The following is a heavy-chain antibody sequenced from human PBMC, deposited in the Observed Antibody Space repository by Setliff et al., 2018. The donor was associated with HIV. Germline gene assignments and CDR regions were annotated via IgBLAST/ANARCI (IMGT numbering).Heavy chain of an antibody. D-gene: IGHD3-3*01. CDR2: ISIGSGGAI. V-gene: IGHV3-21*01. J-gene: IGHJ6*02. Sequence: PGGSLRLSCAASGFTFSNAWMNWVRQAPGRGLEWVSSISIGSGGAIDYADSVQGRFTISRDNSKNSLYLQMNGLRVEDTGVYYCARDNLYYNLYDGSPVYGMDVWGQGTTVTVSS. CDR1: GFTFSNAW. CDR3: ARDNLYYNLYDGSPVYGMDV.